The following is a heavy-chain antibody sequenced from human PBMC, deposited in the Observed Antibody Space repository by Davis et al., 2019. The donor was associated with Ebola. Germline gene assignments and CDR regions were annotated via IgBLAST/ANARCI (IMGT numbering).Heavy chain of an antibody. CDR1: GFTFSSYA. CDR3: AKQNDGSCYSSPDY. V-gene: IGHV3-23*01. J-gene: IGHJ4*02. D-gene: IGHD2-15*01. CDR2: ISGSGGST. Sequence: GGSLRLSCAASGFTFSSYAMSWVRQAPGKGLEWVSAISGSGGSTYYADSVKGRFTISRDNSKNTLHLQMNSLRAEDTALYYCAKQNDGSCYSSPDYWGQGTLVTVSS.